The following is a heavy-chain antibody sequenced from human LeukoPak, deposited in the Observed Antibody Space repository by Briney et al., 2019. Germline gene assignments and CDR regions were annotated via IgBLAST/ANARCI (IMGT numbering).Heavy chain of an antibody. Sequence: GGSLRLSCAASGSGFTFSDHYMDWVRQAPGKGLEWVGRSRNKAKSDTTEYAASVKGRFTISRDDSKKSLYLQMNSLKTEDTAVYYCTRGYSGSYVYAFDIWGQGTMVTVSS. J-gene: IGHJ3*02. D-gene: IGHD1-26*01. CDR3: TRGYSGSYVYAFDI. CDR2: SRNKAKSDTT. CDR1: GSGFTFSDHY. V-gene: IGHV3-72*01.